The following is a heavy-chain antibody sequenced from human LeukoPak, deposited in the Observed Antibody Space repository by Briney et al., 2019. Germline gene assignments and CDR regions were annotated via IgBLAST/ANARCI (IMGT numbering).Heavy chain of an antibody. J-gene: IGHJ3*02. Sequence: GGSLRLSCAASGFTFSSYAMSWVRQAPGKGLEWVSAISGSGGSTYYADSVKGRFTISRDNSKNTLYLQMNSLRAEDTAVYYCAPIRYCSSTSCHHGAFDIWGQGTIVTVSS. CDR2: ISGSGGST. CDR3: APIRYCSSTSCHHGAFDI. V-gene: IGHV3-23*01. D-gene: IGHD2-2*01. CDR1: GFTFSSYA.